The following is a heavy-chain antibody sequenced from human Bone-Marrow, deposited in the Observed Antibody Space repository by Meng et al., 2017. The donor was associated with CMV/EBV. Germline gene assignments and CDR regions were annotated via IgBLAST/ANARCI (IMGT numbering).Heavy chain of an antibody. CDR1: GGSFSGYY. Sequence: GSLRLSCAVYGGSFSGYYWSWIRQPPGKGLEWIGEINHSGSTNYNPSLKSRVTISVDTSKNQFSLKPSSVTAADTAVYYCARGGIAAPFDYWGQGTLVTVSS. CDR2: INHSGST. J-gene: IGHJ4*02. D-gene: IGHD6-6*01. V-gene: IGHV4-34*01. CDR3: ARGGIAAPFDY.